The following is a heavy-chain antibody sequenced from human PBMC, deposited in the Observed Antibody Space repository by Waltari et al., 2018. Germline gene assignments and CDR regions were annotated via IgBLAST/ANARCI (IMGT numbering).Heavy chain of an antibody. Sequence: QVQLQESGPGLVKPSETLSLTCTVSGGSISSYYWSWIRQPPGKGLGWIGYIYYSGSTNYNPSLKSRVTISVDPSTNQFSLKLSSVTAADTAVYYCARGDPGYYYYYMDVWGKGTTVTVSS. CDR3: ARGDPGYYYYYMDV. V-gene: IGHV4-59*01. CDR1: GGSISSYY. CDR2: IYYSGST. J-gene: IGHJ6*03.